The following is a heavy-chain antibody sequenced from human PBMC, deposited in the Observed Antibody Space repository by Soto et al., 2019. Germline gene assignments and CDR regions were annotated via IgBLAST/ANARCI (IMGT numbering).Heavy chain of an antibody. D-gene: IGHD5-18*01. CDR2: ISAYNGNT. CDR3: ARDGVDTATGYYYGMDV. Sequence: QVQLVQSGAEVKKPGASVKVSCKASGYTFTSYGISWVRQAPGQGLEWMGWISAYNGNTNYAQKLQGRVTMTTDTATGTAYRERRSPRSDDTAVYYCARDGVDTATGYYYGMDVWGQGTTVTVSS. CDR1: GYTFTSYG. J-gene: IGHJ6*02. V-gene: IGHV1-18*01.